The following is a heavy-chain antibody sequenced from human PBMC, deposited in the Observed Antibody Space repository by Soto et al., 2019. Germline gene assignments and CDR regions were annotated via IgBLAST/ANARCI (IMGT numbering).Heavy chain of an antibody. CDR1: GYTFTSYY. CDR2: INPSGGST. D-gene: IGHD2-15*01. J-gene: IGHJ3*02. Sequence: QVQLVQSGAEVKKPGASVKVSCKASGYTFTSYYMHWVRQAPGQGLECMGIINPSGGSTSYAQKFQGRVTMTRDTSTSTVYMELSSLRSEDTAVYYCARGGNIVVVVAATRFAFDIWGLGTMVTVSS. V-gene: IGHV1-46*03. CDR3: ARGGNIVVVVAATRFAFDI.